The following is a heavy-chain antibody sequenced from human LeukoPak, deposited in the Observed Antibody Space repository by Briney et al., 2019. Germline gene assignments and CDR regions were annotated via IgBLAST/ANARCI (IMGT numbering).Heavy chain of an antibody. D-gene: IGHD5-18*01. CDR3: ARERYGYSYGPIDY. V-gene: IGHV1-69*05. CDR2: IIPIFGTA. CDR1: GGTFSSYA. Sequence: ASVKVSCXASGGTFSSYAISWVRQAPGQGLEWMGRIIPIFGTANYAQKFQGRVTITTDESTSTAYMELSSLRSEDTAVYYCARERYGYSYGPIDYWGQGTLVTVSS. J-gene: IGHJ4*02.